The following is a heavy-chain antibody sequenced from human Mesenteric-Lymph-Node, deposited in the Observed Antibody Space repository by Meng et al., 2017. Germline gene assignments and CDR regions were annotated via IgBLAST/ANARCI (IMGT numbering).Heavy chain of an antibody. V-gene: IGHV3-33*01. J-gene: IGHJ3*02. Sequence: GESLKISCAASGFTFGRHGMHWVRQAPGKGLEWVAHIWSDGRNKYYSDSVKGRFTISRDNAKNSLYLQLDSLRAEDTAMYYCARPSLNDYADFDMWGQGTMVTVSS. CDR3: ARPSLNDYADFDM. CDR1: GFTFGRHG. D-gene: IGHD4-17*01. CDR2: IWSDGRNK.